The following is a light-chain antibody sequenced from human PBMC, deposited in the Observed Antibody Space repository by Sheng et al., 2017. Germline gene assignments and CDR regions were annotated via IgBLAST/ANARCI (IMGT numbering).Light chain of an antibody. CDR2: WGS. Sequence: DIVMTQSPDSLAVTLGERASINCRSSQSLFYKSKNYLAWYQQKAGQPPRVLIYWGSIRESGVPDRFSGSGSGTDFTLTITSAQAEDVAVYYCQQYFNNPTFGGRDRRWR. CDR3: QQYFNNPT. V-gene: IGKV4-1*01. J-gene: IGKJ4*01. CDR1: QSLFYKSKNY.